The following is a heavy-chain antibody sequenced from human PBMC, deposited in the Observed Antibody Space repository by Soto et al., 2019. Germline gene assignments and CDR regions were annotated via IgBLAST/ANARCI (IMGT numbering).Heavy chain of an antibody. CDR2: ISYDGSNK. Sequence: QVQLVESGGGVVQPGRSLRLSCAASGFTFSSYGMHWVRQAPGKGLEWVAVISYDGSNKYYADSVKGRFTISRDNSKNTLYLQMNSLRAEDTAVYYCATYLDGNSQLAGYWGQGTLVTVSS. CDR3: ATYLDGNSQLAGY. V-gene: IGHV3-30*03. D-gene: IGHD6-13*01. J-gene: IGHJ4*02. CDR1: GFTFSSYG.